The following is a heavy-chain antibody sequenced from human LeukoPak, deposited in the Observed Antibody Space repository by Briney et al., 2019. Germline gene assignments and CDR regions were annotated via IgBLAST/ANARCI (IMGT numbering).Heavy chain of an antibody. V-gene: IGHV4-59*01. CDR3: ARDNWNYGSSMDV. CDR1: GGAISSYY. Sequence: PSETLSLTCAVSGGAISSYYWSWIRQPPGKGLEWVGYIYYSGSTNYNPSLKSRATISVDTSKTQFSLKLSSATAADTAVYYCARDNWNYGSSMDVWGQGTTVTVSS. J-gene: IGHJ6*02. CDR2: IYYSGST. D-gene: IGHD1-7*01.